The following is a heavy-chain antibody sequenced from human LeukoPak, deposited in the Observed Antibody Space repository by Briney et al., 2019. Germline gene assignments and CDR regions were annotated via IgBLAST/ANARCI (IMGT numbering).Heavy chain of an antibody. D-gene: IGHD5-18*01. CDR2: TYYRSEWHN. CDR1: GDSVSSISAA. J-gene: IGHJ4*02. Sequence: RSQTLSLTCAISGDSVSSISAAWNWIRQSPSRGLEWLGRTYYRSEWHNDYAVSVQSRIINSPDTSKNQFSLQLKSVTPEDTAVYYCARDLAGFGGYSYGMVDYWGQGTLVTVSS. V-gene: IGHV6-1*01. CDR3: ARDLAGFGGYSYGMVDY.